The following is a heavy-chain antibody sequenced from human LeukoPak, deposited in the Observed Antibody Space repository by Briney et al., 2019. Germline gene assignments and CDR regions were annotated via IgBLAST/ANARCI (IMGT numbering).Heavy chain of an antibody. V-gene: IGHV4-59*08. CDR2: IYYSAST. CDR3: ARQIGETLWLRELFPFDP. CDR1: GGSISSYY. J-gene: IGHJ5*02. D-gene: IGHD3-10*01. Sequence: SETLSLTCTVSGGSISSYYWSWIRQPPGKGLEWIGYIYYSASTNYNPSLKSRVTISVDTSKNQFSLKLSSVTAADTAVYYCARQIGETLWLRELFPFDPWGQGTLVTVSS.